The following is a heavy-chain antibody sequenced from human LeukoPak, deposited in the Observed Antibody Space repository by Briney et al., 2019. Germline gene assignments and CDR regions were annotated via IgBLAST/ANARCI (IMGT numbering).Heavy chain of an antibody. CDR2: ISGSGGST. D-gene: IGHD3-22*01. V-gene: IGHV3-23*01. Sequence: GGSLRLSCAASGFTFSSYAMSWVRQAPGKGLEWVSAISGSGGSTYYADSVKGRFTISRDNSKNTLYLQMNSLRAEDTAVYYCAKGGYDSSGYYLPFDYWGQGTLVTVSS. CDR3: AKGGYDSSGYYLPFDY. CDR1: GFTFSSYA. J-gene: IGHJ4*02.